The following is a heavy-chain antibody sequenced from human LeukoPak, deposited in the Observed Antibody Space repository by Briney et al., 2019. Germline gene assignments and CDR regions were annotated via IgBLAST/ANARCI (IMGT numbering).Heavy chain of an antibody. J-gene: IGHJ5*02. CDR3: ARVRGYSSSSFSDWFDP. CDR2: ISAYNGNT. Sequence: ASVKVSCKASGYTFTSYGISWVRQAPGQGLEWMGWISAYNGNTNYAQKLQGRVTMTTDTSTSTAYMEPRSLRSDDTAVYYCARVRGYSSSSFSDWFDPWGQGTLVTVSS. V-gene: IGHV1-18*01. CDR1: GYTFTSYG. D-gene: IGHD6-6*01.